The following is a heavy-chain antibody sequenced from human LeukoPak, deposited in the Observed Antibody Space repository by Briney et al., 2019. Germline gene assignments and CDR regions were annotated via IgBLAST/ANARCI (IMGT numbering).Heavy chain of an antibody. V-gene: IGHV1-69*06. J-gene: IGHJ4*02. Sequence: ASVKVSCKASGGTFSSYAISWVRQAPGQGLEWMGRINPIFGTANYAQKFQGRVTITADKSTSTAYMELSSLRAEDTAVYYCARDGSVAGTFDYWGQGTLVTVSS. CDR2: INPIFGTA. CDR3: ARDGSVAGTFDY. D-gene: IGHD6-19*01. CDR1: GGTFSSYA.